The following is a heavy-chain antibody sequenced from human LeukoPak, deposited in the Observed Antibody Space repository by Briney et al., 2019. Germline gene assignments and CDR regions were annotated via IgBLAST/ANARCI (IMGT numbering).Heavy chain of an antibody. J-gene: IGHJ4*02. Sequence: PGGSLRLSCAASGFTFSSYGMHWVRQAPGKGLEWVGRIKSKTDGGTTDYAAPVKDRFTISRDDSKNTLYLQMNSLKTEDTAVYYCAAVDFDYWGQGTLVTVSS. CDR3: AAVDFDY. V-gene: IGHV3-15*01. CDR2: IKSKTDGGTT. D-gene: IGHD4-23*01. CDR1: GFTFSSYG.